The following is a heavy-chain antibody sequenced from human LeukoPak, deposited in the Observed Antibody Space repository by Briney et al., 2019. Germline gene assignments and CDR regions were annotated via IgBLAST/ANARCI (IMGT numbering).Heavy chain of an antibody. Sequence: SETLSLTCAVYGGSFSGYYWSWIRQPPGKGLEWIGEINHSGSTNYNPSLKSRVTISVDTSKNQFSLKLSSVTAADTVVYYCARGSRRDGYNSGYGMDVWGQGTTVTVSS. V-gene: IGHV4-34*01. J-gene: IGHJ6*02. CDR2: INHSGST. CDR1: GGSFSGYY. D-gene: IGHD5-24*01. CDR3: ARGSRRDGYNSGYGMDV.